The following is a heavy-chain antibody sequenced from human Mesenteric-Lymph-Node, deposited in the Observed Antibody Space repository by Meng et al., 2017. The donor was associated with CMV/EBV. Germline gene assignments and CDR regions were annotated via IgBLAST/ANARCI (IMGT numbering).Heavy chain of an antibody. D-gene: IGHD2-15*01. CDR1: GYTFTGYY. CDR3: ARVVVATQVNYFDP. CDR2: INPNSGDT. Sequence: KASGYTFTGYYMHWVRQAPGHGLEWMGWINPNSGDTHYAQNFQGRVTMTRDTSISTAYMELTRLRSDDTAVYYCARVVVATQVNYFDPWGQGTLVTVSS. J-gene: IGHJ5*02. V-gene: IGHV1-2*02.